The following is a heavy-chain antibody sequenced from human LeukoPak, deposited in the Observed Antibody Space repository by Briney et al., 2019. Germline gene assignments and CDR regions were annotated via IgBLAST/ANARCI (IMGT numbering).Heavy chain of an antibody. CDR1: GFTFSSYA. V-gene: IGHV3-64*01. J-gene: IGHJ4*02. D-gene: IGHD3-22*01. Sequence: QAGGSLRLSCAASGFTFSSYAMHWVRQAPGKGLKYVSAISSNGVSTYYANSVKGRFTISRDNSKNTLYLQMGSLRAEDMAVYYCARGLYYYDTTLDYWGQGTLVTVSS. CDR3: ARGLYYYDTTLDY. CDR2: ISSNGVST.